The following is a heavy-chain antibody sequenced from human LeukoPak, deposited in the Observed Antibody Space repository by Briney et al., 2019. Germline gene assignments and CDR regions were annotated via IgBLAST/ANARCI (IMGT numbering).Heavy chain of an antibody. Sequence: SETLSLTCTVSGGSISSGSYYWSWIRQPAGKGLEWIGRIYTSGSTNYNPSLKSRVTISVDTSKNQFSLKLSSVPAADTAVYYCARAQANWGSGVDYWGQGTLVTVSS. J-gene: IGHJ4*02. CDR1: GGSISSGSYY. V-gene: IGHV4-61*02. D-gene: IGHD7-27*01. CDR3: ARAQANWGSGVDY. CDR2: IYTSGST.